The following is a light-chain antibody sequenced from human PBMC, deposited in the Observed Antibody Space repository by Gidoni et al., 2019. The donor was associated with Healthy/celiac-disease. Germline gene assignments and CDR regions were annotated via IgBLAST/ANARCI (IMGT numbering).Light chain of an antibody. Sequence: DIPMTQSPSTLSASVGARVTITCRASQSISSWLAWYQQKPGKAPKLLIYKAASLESGVPSRCSGSGSGTEFTLTISSLQPDDFATYYCQQYNSYSLTFGGGTKVEIK. CDR3: QQYNSYSLT. V-gene: IGKV1-5*03. CDR1: QSISSW. CDR2: KAA. J-gene: IGKJ4*01.